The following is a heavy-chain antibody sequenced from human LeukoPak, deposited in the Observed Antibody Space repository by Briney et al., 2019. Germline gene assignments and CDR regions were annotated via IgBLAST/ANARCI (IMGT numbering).Heavy chain of an antibody. Sequence: SQTLSLTCAVSGGSISSGGYSWSWIRQPPGKCLEWIGYIYHSGSTYYNPSLKSRVTISVDRSKNQFSLKLSSVTAADTAVYYCARGRSPYYFDYWGQGTLVTVSS. CDR1: GGSISSGGYS. J-gene: IGHJ4*02. CDR2: IYHSGST. V-gene: IGHV4-30-2*01. CDR3: ARGRSPYYFDY.